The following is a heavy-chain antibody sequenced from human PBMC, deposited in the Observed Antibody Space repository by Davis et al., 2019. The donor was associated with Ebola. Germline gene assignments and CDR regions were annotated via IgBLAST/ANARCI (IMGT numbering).Heavy chain of an antibody. CDR2: ISDNNGAT. Sequence: PGESLKISCAASGFTFSNYIMSWVRQSPGKGLEWVSSISDNNGATYYADSVKGRFTVSRDNSKNTLYLHMNSLRVEDTAVYYCAKRWQVRYFGYWGQGTLVTVSS. D-gene: IGHD6-19*01. CDR3: AKRWQVRYFGY. CDR1: GFTFSNYI. J-gene: IGHJ4*02. V-gene: IGHV3-23*01.